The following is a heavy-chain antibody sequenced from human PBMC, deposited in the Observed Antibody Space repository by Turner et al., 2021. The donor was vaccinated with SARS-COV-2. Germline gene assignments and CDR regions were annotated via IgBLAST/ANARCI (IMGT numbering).Heavy chain of an antibody. Sequence: EVQLWESGGGWVQPGGSRRLSCAASGFPFSSYAMSWVRQAPGKGLEWVSAISGSGGSTYYADSVKGRFPISRDNSKNTLYLQMNSLRAEDTAVYYCAKPPGEQWLVLALVFDYWGQGTLVTVSS. J-gene: IGHJ4*02. CDR2: ISGSGGST. CDR3: AKPPGEQWLVLALVFDY. CDR1: GFPFSSYA. D-gene: IGHD6-19*01. V-gene: IGHV3-23*01.